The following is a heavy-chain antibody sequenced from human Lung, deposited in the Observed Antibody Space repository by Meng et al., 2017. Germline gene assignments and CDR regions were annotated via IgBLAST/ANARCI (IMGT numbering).Heavy chain of an antibody. D-gene: IGHD3-10*01. Sequence: RLPALGPGPAKPSGTLSLTCAVSGGSISSSNWWSWVRQPPGKGLEWIGEIYHSGSTNYNPSLKSRVTISVDKSKNQFSLKLSSVTAADTAVYYCARGSITMVRGVSVFDPWGQGTLVTVSS. V-gene: IGHV4-4*02. CDR3: ARGSITMVRGVSVFDP. CDR1: GGSISSSNW. J-gene: IGHJ5*02. CDR2: IYHSGST.